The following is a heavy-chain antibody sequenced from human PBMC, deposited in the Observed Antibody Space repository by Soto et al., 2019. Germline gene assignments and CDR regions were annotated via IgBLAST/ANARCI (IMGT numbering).Heavy chain of an antibody. Sequence: PSETLSLTCTVSGGSISSYYWSWIRQPPGKGLEWIGYIYYSGSTNYNPSLKSRVTISVDTSKNQFSLKLSSVTAADTAVYYCAREGLRFLFDYWGQGTLVTVSS. D-gene: IGHD3-3*01. V-gene: IGHV4-59*01. J-gene: IGHJ4*02. CDR3: AREGLRFLFDY. CDR1: GGSISSYY. CDR2: IYYSGST.